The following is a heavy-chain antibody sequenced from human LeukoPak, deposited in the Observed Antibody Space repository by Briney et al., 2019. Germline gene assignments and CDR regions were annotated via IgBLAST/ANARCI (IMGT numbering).Heavy chain of an antibody. D-gene: IGHD2-21*02. J-gene: IGHJ4*02. CDR1: GGSISSSSSY. CDR2: IYYSGST. Sequence: SETLSLTCTVSGGSISSSSSYWGWIRQPPGKRLEWIGSIYYSGSTYYNPSLKSRVTISVDTSKNQFSLKLSSMTAADTAVYYCARLPGLYCGGDCYFDYWGQGTLVTVSS. CDR3: ARLPGLYCGGDCYFDY. V-gene: IGHV4-39*01.